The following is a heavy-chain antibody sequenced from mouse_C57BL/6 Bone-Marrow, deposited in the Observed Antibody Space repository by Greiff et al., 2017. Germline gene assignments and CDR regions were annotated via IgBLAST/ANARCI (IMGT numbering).Heavy chain of an antibody. CDR2: IRNKANGYTT. D-gene: IGHD2-2*01. J-gene: IGHJ4*01. CDR3: ARYMGLPHYYDMDY. Sequence: EVMLVESGGGLVQPGGSLSLSCAASGFTFTDYYMSWVRQPPGKALEWLGFIRNKANGYTTEYSASVKGRFTISRDNSQSILYLQMNALRAEDRATYYCARYMGLPHYYDMDYWGQGTSVTVSS. CDR1: GFTFTDYY. V-gene: IGHV7-3*01.